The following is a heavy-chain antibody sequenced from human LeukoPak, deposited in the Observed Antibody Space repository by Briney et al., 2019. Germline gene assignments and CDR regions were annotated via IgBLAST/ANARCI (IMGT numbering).Heavy chain of an antibody. Sequence: GGSLRLSCAASGFTFSSYSMNWVRQAPGKGLEWVSSISSSSSYIYYADSVKGRFTISRDNAKNSLYLQMNSLRAEDTAVYYCASCGKPPYYYYMDVWGKGTTVTISS. J-gene: IGHJ6*03. CDR2: ISSSSSYI. V-gene: IGHV3-21*01. CDR1: GFTFSSYS. CDR3: ASCGKPPYYYYMDV. D-gene: IGHD2-21*01.